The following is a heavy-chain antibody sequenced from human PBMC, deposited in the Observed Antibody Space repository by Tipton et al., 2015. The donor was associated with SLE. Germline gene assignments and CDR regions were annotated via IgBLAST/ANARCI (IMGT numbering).Heavy chain of an antibody. D-gene: IGHD2-15*01. J-gene: IGHJ3*02. CDR3: ARAPGVGYCSGGSCFTGAFDI. CDR1: GYSISSGYY. V-gene: IGHV4-38-2*02. Sequence: TLSLTCTVSGYSISSGYYWGWIRQPPGKGLEWIGSIYHSGSTYYNTSLKSRVTISVDTSTNQFSLKLSSVTAADTAVYYCARAPGVGYCSGGSCFTGAFDIWGQGTMVTVSS. CDR2: IYHSGST.